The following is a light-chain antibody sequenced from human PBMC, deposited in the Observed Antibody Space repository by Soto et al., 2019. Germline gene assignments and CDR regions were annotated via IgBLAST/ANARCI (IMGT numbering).Light chain of an antibody. J-gene: IGKJ5*01. V-gene: IGKV3-20*01. CDR1: QSVSSSY. Sequence: ENVLTQSPGTLSLSPGERATLSCRASQSVSSSYLAWFQQKPDQAPRLLIYGASNRATGIPDRFSGSGSGTDFTLTISSLVPEDFAVYYCQQYGSSPITFGQGTRLEIK. CDR2: GAS. CDR3: QQYGSSPIT.